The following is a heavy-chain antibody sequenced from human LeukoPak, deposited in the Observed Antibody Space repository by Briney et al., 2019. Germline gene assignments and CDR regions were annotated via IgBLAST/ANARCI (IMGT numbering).Heavy chain of an antibody. D-gene: IGHD5-24*01. CDR3: ARDFFRRDGYNYYLDY. CDR1: GFTFSSYA. Sequence: PGGSLRLSCAASGFTFSSYAMHWVRQAPGKGLEWVAVISYDGSNKYYADSVKGRFTISRDNSKNTLYLQMNSLRAEDTAVYYCARDFFRRDGYNYYLDYWGQGTLVTVSS. J-gene: IGHJ4*02. V-gene: IGHV3-30-3*01. CDR2: ISYDGSNK.